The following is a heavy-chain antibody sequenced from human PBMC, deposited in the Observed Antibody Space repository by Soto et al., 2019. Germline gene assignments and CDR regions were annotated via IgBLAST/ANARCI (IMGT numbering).Heavy chain of an antibody. V-gene: IGHV3-23*01. J-gene: IGHJ4*02. CDR3: AKDLDIVVVVAATGYFDY. Sequence: PGGSLRLSCAASGFTFSSYAMSWVRQAPGKGLEWVSAISGSGGSTYYADSVKGRFTISRDNSKNTLYPQMNSLRAEDTAVYYCAKDLDIVVVVAATGYFDYWGQGTLVTVSS. D-gene: IGHD2-15*01. CDR2: ISGSGGST. CDR1: GFTFSSYA.